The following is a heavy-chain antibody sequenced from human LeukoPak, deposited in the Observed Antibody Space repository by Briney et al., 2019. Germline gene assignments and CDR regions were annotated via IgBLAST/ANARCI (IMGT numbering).Heavy chain of an antibody. D-gene: IGHD2-15*01. CDR2: IYYSGST. CDR1: GGSISSGDHY. Sequence: SQTLSLTCTVSGGSISSGDHYWSWIRQPPGKGLEWIGYIYYSGSTYYNPSLKSRITISVDTSKNQFSLKLSSVTAADTAVYYCAREAFCSGGGCYSERAYDIWGQGTMVTVSS. CDR3: AREAFCSGGGCYSERAYDI. J-gene: IGHJ3*02. V-gene: IGHV4-30-4*08.